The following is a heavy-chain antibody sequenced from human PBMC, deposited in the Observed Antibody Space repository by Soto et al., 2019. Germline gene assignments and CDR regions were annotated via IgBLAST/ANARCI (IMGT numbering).Heavy chain of an antibody. CDR3: ARGVLEWLLRDSYYYYMDV. J-gene: IGHJ6*03. CDR1: GGSISSYY. Sequence: PSETLSLTCTVSGGSISSYYWSWIRQPPGKGLEWIGYIDDTGSTNYNPSLKSRVTLSVDPSNNQYSLKLSSVTAADTAVYYCARGVLEWLLRDSYYYYMDVWGKGTTVTVSS. D-gene: IGHD3-3*01. V-gene: IGHV4-59*01. CDR2: IDDTGST.